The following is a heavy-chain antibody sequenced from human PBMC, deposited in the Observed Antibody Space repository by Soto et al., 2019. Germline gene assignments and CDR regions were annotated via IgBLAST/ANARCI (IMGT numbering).Heavy chain of an antibody. D-gene: IGHD5-18*01. J-gene: IGHJ4*02. CDR2: ISSSSSTI. CDR1: GFTFSSYS. V-gene: IGHV3-48*01. Sequence: GGSLRLSCAASGFTFSSYSMNWVRQAPGRGLEWVSYISSSSSTIYYADSVKGRFTISRDKAKNSLYLQMNSLRAEDTAVYYCARDLSTAMVPSPVYFDYWGQGTXVTVSS. CDR3: ARDLSTAMVPSPVYFDY.